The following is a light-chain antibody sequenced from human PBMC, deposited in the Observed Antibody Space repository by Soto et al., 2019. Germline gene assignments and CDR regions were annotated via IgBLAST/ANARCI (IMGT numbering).Light chain of an antibody. Sequence: QSALTQPPSASGSPGQSVTISCTGTSSDVGGYNYVSWYQQHPGKAPKLMIYEVSKRPSGVPDRFSGSKSGNTASLTISGLQAEDEAIYFCSSSTNTNTLVIFGGGTKVTVL. CDR2: EVS. J-gene: IGLJ2*01. V-gene: IGLV2-8*01. CDR1: SSDVGGYNY. CDR3: SSSTNTNTLVI.